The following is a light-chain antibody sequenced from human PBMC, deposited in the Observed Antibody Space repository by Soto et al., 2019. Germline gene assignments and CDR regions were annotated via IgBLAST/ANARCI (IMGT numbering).Light chain of an antibody. V-gene: IGLV2-18*02. Sequence: QSVLTQPPSVSGSPGQSVTISCTGTSSDVGIYNRVSWYQQPPGTVPKLMIYEVSNRPSGVPDRFSGSKSGNTASLTISGLQAEDEADYYCSSYTSSSTVVFGGGTKLTVL. CDR3: SSYTSSSTVV. J-gene: IGLJ2*01. CDR1: SSDVGIYNR. CDR2: EVS.